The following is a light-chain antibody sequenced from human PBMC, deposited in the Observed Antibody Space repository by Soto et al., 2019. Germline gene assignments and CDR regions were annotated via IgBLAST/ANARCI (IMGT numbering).Light chain of an antibody. CDR2: TAS. J-gene: IGKJ1*01. Sequence: DIQLTQAPSSLSASVGDRITITCRASQRISTYLNWYQQKPGKAPELVIYTASSLESGVPSKFSGNGDGTDFPLTISSVQPEDLATYYCQQHYKTPWMFGQGTKVEL. CDR3: QQHYKTPWM. V-gene: IGKV1-39*01. CDR1: QRISTY.